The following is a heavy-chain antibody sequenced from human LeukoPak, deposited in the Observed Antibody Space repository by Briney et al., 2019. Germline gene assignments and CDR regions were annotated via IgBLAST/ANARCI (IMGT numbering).Heavy chain of an antibody. CDR2: IRSKANSYAT. D-gene: IGHD6-13*01. V-gene: IGHV3-73*01. Sequence: GGSLTLSCAASGFTFSGSAMHWVRQASGKGLEWVGRIRSKANSYATAYAASVKGRFTISRDDSKNTAYLQMNSLKTEDTAVYYCSSSWYDSQVTYRWGQGTLVTVSS. CDR3: SSSWYDSQVTYR. CDR1: GFTFSGSA. J-gene: IGHJ4*02.